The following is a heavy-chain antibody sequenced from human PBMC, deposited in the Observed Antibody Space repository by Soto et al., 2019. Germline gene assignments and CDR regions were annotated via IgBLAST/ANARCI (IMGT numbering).Heavy chain of an antibody. V-gene: IGHV3-53*01. J-gene: IGHJ6*02. CDR1: GFTVSSNY. D-gene: IGHD7-27*01. CDR3: ARVLTAYYYGMDV. Sequence: GGSLRLSCAASGFTVSSNYMSWVRQAPGKGLEWVSVIYSGGSTYYADSVKGRFTISRDNSKNTLYLQMNSLRAEDTAVYYRARVLTAYYYGMDVWGQGTTVTVS. CDR2: IYSGGST.